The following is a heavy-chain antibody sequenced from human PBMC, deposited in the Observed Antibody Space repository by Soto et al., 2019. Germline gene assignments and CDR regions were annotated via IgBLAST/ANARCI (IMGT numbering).Heavy chain of an antibody. D-gene: IGHD5-12*01. J-gene: IGHJ6*03. V-gene: IGHV1-8*02. CDR3: AGGQYSGRRFSSDYYYYYLDV. CDR1: GYTFTSYD. Sequence: QVPLVQSGAEVKKPGASVKVSCKASGYTFTSYDINWVRQAPGQGLEWMGWMNPNSGNTGYAQQVQGRVTMTRNTYISTAYIELRSLRSADTTVYYCAGGQYSGRRFSSDYYYYYLDVWGKGTTFTVSS. CDR2: MNPNSGNT.